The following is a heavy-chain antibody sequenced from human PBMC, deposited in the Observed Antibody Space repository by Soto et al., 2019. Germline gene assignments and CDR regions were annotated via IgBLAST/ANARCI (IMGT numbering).Heavy chain of an antibody. V-gene: IGHV3-7*03. CDR3: ARDQHRNLIDS. J-gene: IGHJ4*02. Sequence: EVQLVESGGGLVQPGESLTLSCAVSGFTFSAHWMTWVRHAPGRGLEWVANLTPNGNDKFHADSVKGRFTISRDNAKNLLYLQMNSLRAEDTAVYFCARDQHRNLIDSWGRGTLVTVSS. CDR1: GFTFSAHW. CDR2: LTPNGNDK. D-gene: IGHD2-21*01.